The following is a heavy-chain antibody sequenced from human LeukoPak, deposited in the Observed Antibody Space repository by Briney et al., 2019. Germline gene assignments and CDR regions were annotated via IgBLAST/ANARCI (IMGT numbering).Heavy chain of an antibody. Sequence: SETLSLTCMVSGGSISSTTYYWGWIRQPPGKGLEWIGSIYYSGSTYYNPSLKSRVTISVDTSKNQFSLKLSSVTAADTAVYYCARIGENYSGWDSEYFQHWGQGTLVTVSS. V-gene: IGHV4-39*01. CDR2: IYYSGST. CDR1: GGSISSTTYY. D-gene: IGHD6-19*01. J-gene: IGHJ1*01. CDR3: ARIGENYSGWDSEYFQH.